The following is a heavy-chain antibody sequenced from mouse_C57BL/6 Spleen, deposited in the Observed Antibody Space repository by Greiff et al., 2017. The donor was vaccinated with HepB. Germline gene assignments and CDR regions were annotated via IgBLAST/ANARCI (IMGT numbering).Heavy chain of an antibody. V-gene: IGHV5-4*01. J-gene: IGHJ1*03. CDR3: ARDGDGYYEYFDV. D-gene: IGHD2-3*01. CDR1: GFTFSSYA. Sequence: DVQLVESGGGLVKPGGSLKLSCAASGFTFSSYAMSWVRQTPEKRLEWVATISDGGSYTYYPDNVKGRFTISRDNAKNNLYLQMSHLKSEDTAMYYCARDGDGYYEYFDVWGTGTTVTVSS. CDR2: ISDGGSYT.